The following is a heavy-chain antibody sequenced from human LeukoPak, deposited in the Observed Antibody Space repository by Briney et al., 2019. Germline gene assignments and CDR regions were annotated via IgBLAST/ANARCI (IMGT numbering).Heavy chain of an antibody. J-gene: IGHJ4*02. CDR1: GGTFSSYA. CDR3: ARVAQHGTAGVRGVMPYDY. D-gene: IGHD3-10*01. V-gene: IGHV1-69*06. CDR2: IIPIFGTA. Sequence: ASVKVSCKASGGTFSSYAISWVRQAPGQGLEWMGRIIPIFGTANYAQKFQGRVTITAHKSTSTAYMEPSSLRSEDTAVYYCARVAQHGTAGVRGVMPYDYWGQGTLVTVSS.